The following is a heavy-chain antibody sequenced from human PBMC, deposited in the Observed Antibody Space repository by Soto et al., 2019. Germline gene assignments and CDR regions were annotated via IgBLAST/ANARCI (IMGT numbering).Heavy chain of an antibody. D-gene: IGHD6-13*01. CDR3: ARLYSSSWYGWDYYYGMDV. CDR1: GGSISNYY. J-gene: IGHJ6*02. Sequence: SETLSLTCTVSGGSISNYYWRWIRQPPGKGLEWIGYIYYSGSTNYNPSLKSRVTISVDTSKNQFSLKLSSVTAADTAVYYCARLYSSSWYGWDYYYGMDVWGQGTTVTVSS. V-gene: IGHV4-59*01. CDR2: IYYSGST.